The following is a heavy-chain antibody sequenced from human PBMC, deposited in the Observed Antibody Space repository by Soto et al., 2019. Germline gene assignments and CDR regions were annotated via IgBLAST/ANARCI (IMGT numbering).Heavy chain of an antibody. Sequence: HVQLRESGPGLVQPSETLSLTCTVSGDSIGGYYWNWIRQTPGEGLEWIGFIYYTGYTYYNPSLQSRVNLSVDTSKNRCSLNLTSVTAADPAMYYCASHGSRDVDCFDYWGQRILVSVSS. CDR3: ASHGSRDVDCFDY. V-gene: IGHV4-59*08. CDR1: GDSIGGYY. J-gene: IGHJ4*02. CDR2: IYYTGYT.